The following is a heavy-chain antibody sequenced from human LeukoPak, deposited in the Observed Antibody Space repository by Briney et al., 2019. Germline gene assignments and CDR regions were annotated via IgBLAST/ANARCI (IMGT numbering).Heavy chain of an antibody. Sequence: ASVKVSCKAFGYTFSNFYIHWVRQAPGQGLEWMGIINPRSGSTTYRQKFQGRVNLTRDMSTSTVDMHLSSLRSDDTAVYYCARNPRELHAFDIWGQGTMVTVSS. V-gene: IGHV1-46*01. CDR2: INPRSGST. CDR3: ARNPRELHAFDI. D-gene: IGHD1-26*01. J-gene: IGHJ3*02. CDR1: GYTFSNFY.